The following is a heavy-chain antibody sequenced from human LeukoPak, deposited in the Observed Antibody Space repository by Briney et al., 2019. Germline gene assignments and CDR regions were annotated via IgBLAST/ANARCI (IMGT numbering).Heavy chain of an antibody. CDR3: ARVLSGGNSGAHY. CDR2: IYHSGST. V-gene: IGHV4-59*04. D-gene: IGHD4-23*01. Sequence: SETLSLTCTVSGDSISTYYWSWIRQPPEKGLEWIGSIYHSGSTYYNPSLKSRVTISIDTSKNQFSLKLSSVTAADTAMYYCARVLSGGNSGAHYWGQGTLVTVSS. J-gene: IGHJ4*02. CDR1: GDSISTYY.